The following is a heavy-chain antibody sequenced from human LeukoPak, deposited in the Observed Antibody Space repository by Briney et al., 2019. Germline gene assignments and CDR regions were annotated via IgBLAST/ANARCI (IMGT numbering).Heavy chain of an antibody. CDR2: VKTKANSYAT. D-gene: IGHD6-19*01. CDR1: GFTFSGSD. J-gene: IGHJ4*02. CDR3: TTYRSGHY. V-gene: IGHV3-73*01. Sequence: GGSLRLSCAASGFTFSGSDIHWVRQASGKGLEWVGRVKTKANSYATAYAASLKGRFTISRDDSVNTAYLQMTSLRTEDTAVYYCTTYRSGHYWGQGTLVTVSS.